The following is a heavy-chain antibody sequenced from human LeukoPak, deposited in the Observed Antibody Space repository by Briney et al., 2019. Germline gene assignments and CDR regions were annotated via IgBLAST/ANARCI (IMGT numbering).Heavy chain of an antibody. CDR3: ARPMQQLEVGGFDY. CDR2: IYYSGST. CDR1: GGSISSSSYH. D-gene: IGHD6-13*01. Sequence: SETLSLTCTVSGGSISSSSYHWSWIRQPPGKGLEWIGYIYYSGSTNYNPSLKSRVTISVDTSKNQFSLKLSSVTAADTAVYYCARPMQQLEVGGFDYWGQGTLVTVSS. J-gene: IGHJ4*02. V-gene: IGHV4-61*01.